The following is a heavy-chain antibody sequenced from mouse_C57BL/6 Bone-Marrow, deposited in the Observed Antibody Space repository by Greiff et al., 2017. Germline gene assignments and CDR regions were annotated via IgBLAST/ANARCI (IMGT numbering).Heavy chain of an antibody. J-gene: IGHJ3*01. CDR1: GFNIKDDY. V-gene: IGHV14-4*01. Sequence: VQLQQSGAELVRPGASVKLSCTASGFNIKDDYMHWVKQRPEQGLEWIGWIDPENGDTEYASKFQGKATITADTSSNTAYLQLSSLTSEDTAVYDCTTSGAWFAYWGQGTLVTVSA. D-gene: IGHD4-1*01. CDR2: IDPENGDT. CDR3: TTSGAWFAY.